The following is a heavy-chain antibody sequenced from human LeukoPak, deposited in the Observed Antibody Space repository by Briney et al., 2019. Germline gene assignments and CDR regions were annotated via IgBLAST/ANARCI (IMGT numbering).Heavy chain of an antibody. Sequence: GGSLRLSCAASGFTFSSYSMNWVRQAPGKGLEWVSSISSSSSYIYYADSVKGRFTISRDNAKNSLYLQMNSLRAEDTAVYYCARKDSGSYYWFDPWGQGTLVTVSS. V-gene: IGHV3-21*01. CDR2: ISSSSSYI. CDR1: GFTFSSYS. D-gene: IGHD1-26*01. J-gene: IGHJ5*02. CDR3: ARKDSGSYYWFDP.